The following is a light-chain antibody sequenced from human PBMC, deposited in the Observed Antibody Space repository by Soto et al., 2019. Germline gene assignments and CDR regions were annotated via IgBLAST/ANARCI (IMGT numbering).Light chain of an antibody. J-gene: IGLJ2*01. Sequence: QAVVTKEPSLTVSPGETVTLTCGSSTGAVTSGHYPYWYQQKPGQGPRRVIYDTTNKDSWTPARFSGSLVGGKAALTLSGAQPEDEADYYCLISHSGAPLFGGGTKLTVL. CDR2: DTT. V-gene: IGLV7-46*01. CDR3: LISHSGAPL. CDR1: TGAVTSGHY.